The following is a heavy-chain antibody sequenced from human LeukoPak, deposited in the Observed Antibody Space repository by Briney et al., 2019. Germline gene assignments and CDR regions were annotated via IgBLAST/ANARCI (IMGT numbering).Heavy chain of an antibody. D-gene: IGHD3-22*01. J-gene: IGHJ4*02. CDR1: GFTFSSYS. Sequence: PGGSLRLSCAASGFTFSSYSMNWVRQAPGKGLEWVSSISSSSSYIYYADSVKGRFTISRDNAKNSLYLQMNSLRAEDTAVYYCARGDYYDSSGYYSRAPLDYWGQGTLVTVSS. CDR2: ISSSSSYI. CDR3: ARGDYYDSSGYYSRAPLDY. V-gene: IGHV3-21*01.